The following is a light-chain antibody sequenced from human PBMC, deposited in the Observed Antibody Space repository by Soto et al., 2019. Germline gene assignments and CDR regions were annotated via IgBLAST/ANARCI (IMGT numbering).Light chain of an antibody. J-gene: IGLJ3*02. Sequence: QSALTQSRSVSGSPGQSVTISCTGTSSDVSWYQHHPGKAPKLVIYDVYKRPSGVPDRFSGSRSGNTASLTISGLQAEDEADFYCSSYAGGHIGVFGGGTKLTVL. V-gene: IGLV2-11*01. CDR2: DVY. CDR3: SSYAGGHIGV. CDR1: SSDV.